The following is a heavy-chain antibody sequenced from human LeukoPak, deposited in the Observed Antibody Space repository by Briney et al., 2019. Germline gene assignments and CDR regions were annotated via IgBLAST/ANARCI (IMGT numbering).Heavy chain of an antibody. CDR3: ARAPRGGKSRYFAHFDL. J-gene: IGHJ2*01. Sequence: GGSLRLSCVASGFTFSYYDMHWVRQATGKGLEWVSAIAGDTFYPGSVKGRFTISRENAKNSLYLQMNSLRVADTAVYYCARAPRGGKSRYFAHFDLWGRGTLVTVSS. D-gene: IGHD3-9*01. CDR1: GFTFSYYD. V-gene: IGHV3-13*01. CDR2: IAGDT.